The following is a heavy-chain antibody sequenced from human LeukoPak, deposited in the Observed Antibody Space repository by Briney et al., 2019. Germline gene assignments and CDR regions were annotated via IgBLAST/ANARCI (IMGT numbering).Heavy chain of an antibody. CDR3: ARGYGDYELDY. CDR1: GYSISSGYY. Sequence: SETLSLTCTVSGYSISSGYYWGWIRQPPGKGLEWIGSIYHSGSTYYNPSLKSRVTISVDTSKNQFSLKLSSVTAADTAVYYCARGYGDYELDYWGQGTLVTVSS. J-gene: IGHJ4*02. V-gene: IGHV4-38-2*02. D-gene: IGHD4-17*01. CDR2: IYHSGST.